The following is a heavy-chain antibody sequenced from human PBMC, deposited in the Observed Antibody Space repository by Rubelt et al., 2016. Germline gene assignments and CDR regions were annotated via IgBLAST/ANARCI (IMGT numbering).Heavy chain of an antibody. D-gene: IGHD2-15*01. CDR3: SSSLKPYCSAGKCHSDYYYYGMDV. CDR2: IRSKADSYAT. V-gene: IGHV3-73*01. J-gene: IGHJ6*02. Sequence: GKGLEWVGRIRSKADSYATAYAASVEGRFTISRDDSKNTAYLQMSSLKTEDTAVYYCSSSLKPYCSAGKCHSDYYYYGMDVWGQGTTVTVSS.